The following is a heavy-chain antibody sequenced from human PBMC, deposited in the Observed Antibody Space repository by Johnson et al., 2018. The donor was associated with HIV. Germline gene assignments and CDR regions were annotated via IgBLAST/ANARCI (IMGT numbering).Heavy chain of an antibody. CDR1: GFTFSSYA. V-gene: IGHV3-23*04. Sequence: MQLVESGGGLVQPGGSLRLSCAASGFTFSSYAMSWVRQAPGKGLEWVSATTPSGGGTYYADSVKGRFTISRDNSENTLFLQMNSLRAEDTAVYFCAKAFATFHDAFDIWGQGTMVTVSS. CDR2: TTPSGGGT. J-gene: IGHJ3*02. D-gene: IGHD2/OR15-2a*01. CDR3: AKAFATFHDAFDI.